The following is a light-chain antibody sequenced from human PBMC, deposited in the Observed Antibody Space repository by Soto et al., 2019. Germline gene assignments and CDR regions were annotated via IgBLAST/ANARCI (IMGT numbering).Light chain of an antibody. Sequence: EIVLTQSPATLSLSLGERATLSCRASQSVNSYLVWYQQKPGQAPRLLIYDASNRATGIPARFSGSGSGTDFTLTISRLEPDDFAVYYCQQRANWLEGFTFGPGTKVDIK. J-gene: IGKJ3*01. V-gene: IGKV3-11*01. CDR1: QSVNSY. CDR3: QQRANWLEGFT. CDR2: DAS.